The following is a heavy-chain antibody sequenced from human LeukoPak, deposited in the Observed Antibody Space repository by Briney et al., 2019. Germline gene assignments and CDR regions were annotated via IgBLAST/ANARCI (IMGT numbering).Heavy chain of an antibody. J-gene: IGHJ4*02. CDR2: INPNSGGT. D-gene: IGHD6-13*01. Sequence: ASVKVSCKASGYTSTGYYMHWVRQAPGQGLEWMGWINPNSGGTNYAQKFQGRVTMTRGTSISTAYMELSRLRSDDTAVYYCARGGSSSWYSSGSYWGQGTLVTVSS. V-gene: IGHV1-2*02. CDR3: ARGGSSSWYSSGSY. CDR1: GYTSTGYY.